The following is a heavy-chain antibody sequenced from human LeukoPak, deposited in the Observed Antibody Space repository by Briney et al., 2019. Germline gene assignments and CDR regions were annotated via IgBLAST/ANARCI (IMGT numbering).Heavy chain of an antibody. D-gene: IGHD6-13*01. Sequence: RAGGSLRLSCVASGFTFSSYWMHWVRQDPRKGLVWVSRINGDGRNINYADSVRGRFTISRDNAKNTLYLQMNGLRAEDTAIYYCVRGVSISSSLYNDLWGQGTMVTVS. CDR3: VRGVSISSSLYNDL. V-gene: IGHV3-74*01. CDR2: INGDGRNI. J-gene: IGHJ3*01. CDR1: GFTFSSYW.